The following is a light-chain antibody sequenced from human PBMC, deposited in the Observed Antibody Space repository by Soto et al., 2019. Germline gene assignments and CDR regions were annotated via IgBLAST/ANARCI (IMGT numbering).Light chain of an antibody. V-gene: IGKV3-15*01. CDR2: GAS. Sequence: MMMKQSPATLSVTQGERATLSCRASQSVSSNLAWYQQKPGQAPRLLIYGASTRATGIPARFSGSGSGTEFTLTISSLQSEDFAVYYCQQYNNWPPWTFGQGTKVDI. CDR1: QSVSSN. CDR3: QQYNNWPPWT. J-gene: IGKJ1*01.